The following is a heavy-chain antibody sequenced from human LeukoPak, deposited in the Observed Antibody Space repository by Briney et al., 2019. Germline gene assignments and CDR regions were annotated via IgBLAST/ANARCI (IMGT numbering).Heavy chain of an antibody. J-gene: IGHJ4*02. CDR1: GFTVSNNY. D-gene: IGHD2-2*01. Sequence: GGSLRLPCAASGFTVSNNYMSWVRQAPGKGLEWVSIMYSDGSTYYADSVKGRFTISRDSSKNTLYLQMNSLRAEDTAVYYCAREASAADYWGQGTLVTVSS. V-gene: IGHV3-53*01. CDR2: MYSDGST. CDR3: AREASAADY.